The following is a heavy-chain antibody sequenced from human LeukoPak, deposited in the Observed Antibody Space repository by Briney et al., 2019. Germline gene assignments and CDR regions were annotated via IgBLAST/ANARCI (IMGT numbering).Heavy chain of an antibody. D-gene: IGHD6-19*01. Sequence: PSETLSLTCAVYGGSFCGYYWSWIRQPPGKGLEWIGGINHSGSTNYNPSLKSRVTISVDTSKNRFSLKLSSVTAADTAVYYCARTAQWLVSYNWFDPWGQGTLVTVSS. CDR1: GGSFCGYY. CDR2: INHSGST. V-gene: IGHV4-34*01. CDR3: ARTAQWLVSYNWFDP. J-gene: IGHJ5*02.